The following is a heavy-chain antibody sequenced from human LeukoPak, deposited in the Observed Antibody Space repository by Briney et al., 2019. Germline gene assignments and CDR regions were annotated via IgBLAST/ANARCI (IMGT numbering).Heavy chain of an antibody. CDR1: GFTFSSYA. CDR2: ISGSGATT. CDR3: AKGYSFGCCNYYYMDA. D-gene: IGHD5-18*01. V-gene: IGHV3-23*01. Sequence: GGSLRISCVASGFTFSSYAMSWVRQAPGKGLEWVSAISGSGATTYSADSVKGRFTISRDNSKNTLYLQMNSLRAEDTAVYYCAKGYSFGCCNYYYMDAWGKGTTVTVSS. J-gene: IGHJ6*03.